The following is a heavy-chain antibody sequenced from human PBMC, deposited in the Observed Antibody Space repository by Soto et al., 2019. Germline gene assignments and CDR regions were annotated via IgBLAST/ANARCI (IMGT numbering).Heavy chain of an antibody. CDR3: AGTPPPGEFQYFYYFDY. V-gene: IGHV1-18*01. CDR1: GYTFPSYG. Sequence: QVQLVQSGAEVKKPGASVKVSCKASGYTFPSYGISWVRQAPGQGLEWMGWISADNGNTNYAQKLQGRVTITTDTSTSTAYMELRSLRSDDTAVYYCAGTPPPGEFQYFYYFDYWGQGTLVTVSS. CDR2: ISADNGNT. J-gene: IGHJ4*02. D-gene: IGHD3-10*01.